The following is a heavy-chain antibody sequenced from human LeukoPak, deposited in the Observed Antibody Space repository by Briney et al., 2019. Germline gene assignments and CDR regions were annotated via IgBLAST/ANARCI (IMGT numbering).Heavy chain of an antibody. CDR3: AREGYNSGDAFDI. D-gene: IGHD5-24*01. Sequence: GGSLRLSCAASGFTLSSYAMHWVRQAPGKGLEYVSAISSNGGSTYYANSVKGRFTISRDNSKNTLYLQMGSLRAEDMAVYYCAREGYNSGDAFDIWGQGTMVTVSS. CDR2: ISSNGGST. J-gene: IGHJ3*02. CDR1: GFTLSSYA. V-gene: IGHV3-64*01.